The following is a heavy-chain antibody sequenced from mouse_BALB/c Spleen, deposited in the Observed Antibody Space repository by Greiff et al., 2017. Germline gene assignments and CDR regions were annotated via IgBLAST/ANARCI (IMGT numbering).Heavy chain of an antibody. D-gene: IGHD2-14*01. Sequence: EVQGVESGGGLVKPGGSLKLSCAASGFTFSDYYMYWVRQTPEKRLEWVATISDGGSYTYYPDSVKGRFTISRDNAKNNLYLQMSSLKSEDTAMYYCARGYDGAMDYWGQGTSVTVSS. CDR3: ARGYDGAMDY. CDR2: ISDGGSYT. V-gene: IGHV5-4*02. J-gene: IGHJ4*01. CDR1: GFTFSDYY.